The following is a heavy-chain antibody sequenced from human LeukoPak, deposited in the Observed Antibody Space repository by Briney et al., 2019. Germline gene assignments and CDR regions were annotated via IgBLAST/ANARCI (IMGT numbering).Heavy chain of an antibody. Sequence: GRSLRLSCAASGFTFSKYAIHWVRQAPGKGLEWVAVISYDGGTKYYADAVKGRFTISRDNSKNTLYLQVISLRPEDTAVYYCAKKACSGSCVTDYFDYWGQGTLVTVSS. CDR2: ISYDGGTK. J-gene: IGHJ4*02. CDR3: AKKACSGSCVTDYFDY. V-gene: IGHV3-30*18. CDR1: GFTFSKYA. D-gene: IGHD1-26*01.